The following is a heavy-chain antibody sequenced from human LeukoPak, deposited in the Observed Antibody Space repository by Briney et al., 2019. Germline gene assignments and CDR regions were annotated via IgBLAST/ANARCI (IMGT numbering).Heavy chain of an antibody. D-gene: IGHD1-26*01. Sequence: GASVKVSCKVSGYTLTELPIHWVRQAPGKGLEWMGGFDPDDGETVYAQMFHGRVTMTEDTSSDTASMELSRLRSEDTAVYYCATGTSGSYYVGIVRPIDYWGQGTLVTVSS. CDR2: FDPDDGET. CDR3: ATGTSGSYYVGIVRPIDY. J-gene: IGHJ4*02. CDR1: GYTLTELP. V-gene: IGHV1-24*01.